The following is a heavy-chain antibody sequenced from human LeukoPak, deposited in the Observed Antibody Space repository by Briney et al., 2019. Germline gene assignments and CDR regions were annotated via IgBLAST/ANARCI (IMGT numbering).Heavy chain of an antibody. CDR2: ISGDAGRT. CDR1: GFTFSSYG. V-gene: IGHV3-23*01. CDR3: ASGSLA. D-gene: IGHD6-25*01. Sequence: GGSLRLSCAASGFTFSSYGVNWVRQAPGKGLEWVSGISGDAGRTYYADSVKGRFTIYRDNAKNTLYLQMNSLRAEDTAVYYCASGSLAWGQGTLVTVSS. J-gene: IGHJ5*02.